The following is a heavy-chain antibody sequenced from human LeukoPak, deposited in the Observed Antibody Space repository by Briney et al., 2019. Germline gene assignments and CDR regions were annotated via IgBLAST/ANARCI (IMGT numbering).Heavy chain of an antibody. J-gene: IGHJ2*01. V-gene: IGHV4-34*01. CDR1: ARSFSSYS. CDR2: IIEKGNA. Sequence: SETLSLTCALYARSFSSYSWSWAWIRQTPEKGLEWIGEIIEKGNANYNPSIKSRVTIDLDTSKNQFSLKLTSMAAADTARYYCARGYYPPRWYFDLWGRGTLVTVSS. CDR3: ARGYYPPRWYFDL. D-gene: IGHD3-10*01.